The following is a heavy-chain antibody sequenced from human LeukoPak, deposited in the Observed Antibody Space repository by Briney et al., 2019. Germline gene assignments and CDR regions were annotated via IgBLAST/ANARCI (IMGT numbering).Heavy chain of an antibody. CDR2: IIPLFGTA. V-gene: IGHV1-69*13. D-gene: IGHD3-10*01. J-gene: IGHJ4*02. CDR1: GYTFTSNG. CDR3: AREWAGYGSGSYYYY. Sequence: ASVKVSCKASGYTFTSNGISWVRQAPGQWLEWMGRIIPLFGTANYAQKFLGRVIITADESTSTTYMYLSSLKSEDTAVYYCAREWAGYGSGSYYYYWGQGTLVTVSS.